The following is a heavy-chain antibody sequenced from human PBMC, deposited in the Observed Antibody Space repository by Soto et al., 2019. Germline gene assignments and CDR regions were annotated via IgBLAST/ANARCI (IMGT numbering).Heavy chain of an antibody. CDR2: INPSGGST. V-gene: IGHV1-46*01. CDR3: ARDPPNPYNYDPPLVLDF. CDR1: GYTFTSYY. D-gene: IGHD3-22*01. Sequence: ASVKVSCKASGYTFTSYYMHWVRQAPGQGLEWMGIINPSGGSTSYAQKFQGRVTMTRDTSTSTVYMELSSLRSEDTAVYYCARDPPNPYNYDPPLVLDFGGQGTTAPVS. J-gene: IGHJ6*02.